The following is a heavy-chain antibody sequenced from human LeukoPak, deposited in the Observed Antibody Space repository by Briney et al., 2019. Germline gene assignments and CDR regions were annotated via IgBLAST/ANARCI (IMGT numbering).Heavy chain of an antibody. CDR1: GGSITSYY. CDR2: IYSSGST. J-gene: IGHJ4*01. D-gene: IGHD2-15*01. V-gene: IGHV4-4*07. Sequence: PSETLSLTCTVSGGSITSYYWNWIRQPAGKGLEWIGRIYSSGSTDYNPSLKSRVTMSVDTSKNQFSLNLSSVTAADSAVYYCARARGRLLLVDYWGHGTLVTDSS. CDR3: ARARGRLLLVDY.